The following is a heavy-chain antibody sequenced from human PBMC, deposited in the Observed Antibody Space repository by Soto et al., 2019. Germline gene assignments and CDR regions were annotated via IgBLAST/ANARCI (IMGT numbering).Heavy chain of an antibody. CDR2: VSAGGDMT. V-gene: IGHV3-23*01. CDR1: GFTFGSYA. J-gene: IGHJ6*03. D-gene: IGHD5-18*01. Sequence: GRSVRLSFAASGFTFGSYAMRWVRQAPGKGLEWVSSVSAGGDMTYYSDSVKGRLTISRDNSNNALFLQMNSLRIEDTALYYYARGDRGGSGSPESYSYTGLDVLVKATKVTV. CDR3: ARGDRGGSGSPESYSYTGLDV.